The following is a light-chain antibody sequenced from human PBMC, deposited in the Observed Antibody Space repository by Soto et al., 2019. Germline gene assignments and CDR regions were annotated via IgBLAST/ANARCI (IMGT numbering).Light chain of an antibody. CDR3: QQRSNWPIT. J-gene: IGKJ3*01. CDR2: YAS. V-gene: IGKV3-11*01. Sequence: EIVLTQSPATLSLSPGERASLSCRASQSVSTYFAWYQQKPGQAPRLLIYYASSRATGIPARFSGSGSGTDFTLTISSLEPEDFAVYYCQQRSNWPITFGPGTRVDIK. CDR1: QSVSTY.